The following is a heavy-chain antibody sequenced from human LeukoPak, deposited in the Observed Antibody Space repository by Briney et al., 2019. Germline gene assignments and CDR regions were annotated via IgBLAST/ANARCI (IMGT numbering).Heavy chain of an antibody. CDR2: IYPGDSNT. CDR1: GYSFTSYW. CDR3: ARQAVAGTSSWFDP. Sequence: GESLKISCKGSGYSFTSYWISWVRQMPGKGLEWMGVIYPGDSNTRYSPSFQGQVTISADKSITTAYLQWSSLEASDTAIYYCARQAVAGTSSWFDPWGQGTLVTVSS. J-gene: IGHJ5*02. V-gene: IGHV5-51*01. D-gene: IGHD6-19*01.